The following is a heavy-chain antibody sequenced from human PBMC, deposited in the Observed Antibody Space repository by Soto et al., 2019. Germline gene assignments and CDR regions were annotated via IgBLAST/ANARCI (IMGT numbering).Heavy chain of an antibody. V-gene: IGHV3-15*07. J-gene: IGHJ4*02. D-gene: IGHD5-12*01. CDR2: IKSKTDGGTT. Sequence: PGGSLRLSCAASGFTFSSYSMNWVRQAPGKGLEWVGRIKSKTDGGTTDYAAPVKGRFTISRDDSKNTLYLQMNSLKTEDTAVYYCTTDPSGYSGYGSIGLDYWGQGTLVTVSS. CDR1: GFTFSSYS. CDR3: TTDPSGYSGYGSIGLDY.